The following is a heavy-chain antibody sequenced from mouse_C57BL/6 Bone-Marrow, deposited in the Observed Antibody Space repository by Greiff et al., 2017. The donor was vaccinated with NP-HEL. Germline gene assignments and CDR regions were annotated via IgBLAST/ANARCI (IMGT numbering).Heavy chain of an antibody. CDR2: IDPENGDT. Sequence: EVKLVESGAELVRPGASVKLSCTASGFNIKDDYMHWVKQRPEQGLEWIGWIDPENGDTEYASKFQGKATITADTSSNTAYLQLSSLTSEDTAVYYCTTRGIYTTVVEDWYFDVWGTGTTVTVSS. CDR1: GFNIKDDY. J-gene: IGHJ1*03. CDR3: TTRGIYTTVVEDWYFDV. V-gene: IGHV14-4*01. D-gene: IGHD1-1*01.